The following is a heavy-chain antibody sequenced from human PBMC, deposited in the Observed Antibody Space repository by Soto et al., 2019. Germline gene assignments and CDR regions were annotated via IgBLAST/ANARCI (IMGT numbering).Heavy chain of an antibody. CDR3: ARGPTRGSCQD. CDR1: GGTFSSYA. CDR2: IIPIFGTA. Sequence: QVQLVQSGAEVKKPGSSVKVSCKAAGGTFSSYAISWVRQAPGQGLEWMGGIIPIFGTANYAQKLQGRVTITADESTSTAYMELSSVRSEDTAVDYCARGPTRGSCQDWGQGTLVTVSS. V-gene: IGHV1-69*01. J-gene: IGHJ4*02. D-gene: IGHD2-15*01.